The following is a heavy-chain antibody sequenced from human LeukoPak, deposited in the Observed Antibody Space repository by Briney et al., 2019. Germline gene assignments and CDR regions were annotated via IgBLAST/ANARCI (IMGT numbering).Heavy chain of an antibody. V-gene: IGHV4-34*01. Sequence: KTSETLSLTCAVYGGSSSGYYWSWIRQPPGKGLEWIGEINHSGSTNYNPSLKSRVTISVDTSKNQFSLKLSSVTAADTAVYYCARGLPYYYDSSGYYPDWGQGTLVTVSS. CDR3: ARGLPYYYDSSGYYPD. CDR1: GGSSSGYY. CDR2: INHSGST. J-gene: IGHJ4*02. D-gene: IGHD3-22*01.